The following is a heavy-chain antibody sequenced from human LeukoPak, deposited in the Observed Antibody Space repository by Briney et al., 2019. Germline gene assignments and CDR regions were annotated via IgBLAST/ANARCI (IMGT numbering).Heavy chain of an antibody. CDR2: IDYTGSA. J-gene: IGHJ4*02. V-gene: IGHV4-61*01. CDR3: ARIPVAKTFDY. D-gene: IGHD6-19*01. CDR1: TRSVSSNSYY. Sequence: PSQTLSLTSTLSTRSVSSNSYYCNWPRHPPGKGLEWIGFIDYTGSANYNPSLKSRVTISLDTSKNQFSVKVMSVTAADTAVYYCARIPVAKTFDYWGQGALVTVS.